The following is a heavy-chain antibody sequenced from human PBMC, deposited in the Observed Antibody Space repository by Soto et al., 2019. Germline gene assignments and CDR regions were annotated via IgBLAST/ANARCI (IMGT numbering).Heavy chain of an antibody. CDR3: ARTPRYCSGGSCYCWFDP. CDR2: IYYSGST. CDR1: GGSISSYY. J-gene: IGHJ5*02. D-gene: IGHD2-15*01. V-gene: IGHV4-59*12. Sequence: SETLSLTCTVSGGSISSYYWSWIRQPPGKGLEWIGYIYYSGSTNYNPSLKSRVTISVDTSKNQFSLKLSSVTAADTAVYYCARTPRYCSGGSCYCWFDPWGQGTLVTVSS.